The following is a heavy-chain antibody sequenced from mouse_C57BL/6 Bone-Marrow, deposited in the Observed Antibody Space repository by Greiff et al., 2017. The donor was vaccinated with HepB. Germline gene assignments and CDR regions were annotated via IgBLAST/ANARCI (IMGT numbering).Heavy chain of an antibody. V-gene: IGHV5-6*01. CDR1: GFTFSSYG. J-gene: IGHJ2*01. CDR2: ISSGGSYT. CDR3: ARPDY. Sequence: EVKVVESGGDLVKPGGSLKLSCAASGFTFSSYGMSWVRQTPDKRLEWVATISSGGSYTYYPDSVKGRFTISRDNAKNTLYLQMSSLKSEDTAVYYCARPDYWGQGTTLTVSS.